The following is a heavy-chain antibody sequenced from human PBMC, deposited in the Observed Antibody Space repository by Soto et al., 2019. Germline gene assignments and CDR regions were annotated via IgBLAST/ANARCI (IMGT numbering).Heavy chain of an antibody. J-gene: IGHJ5*02. CDR1: GFTFSTYD. Sequence: EVQLVESGGGLVQPGGSLRLSCAASGFTFSTYDMHWVRQATGKGLEWVSTIGTTGDTYYPVSVKGRFTISRENAKNSLYLQMNSLRAEDTALYYCAKGGSGSFIAPAGTGNWFAPWGQGTLVTVSS. D-gene: IGHD6-13*01. CDR2: IGTTGDT. V-gene: IGHV3-13*01. CDR3: AKGGSGSFIAPAGTGNWFAP.